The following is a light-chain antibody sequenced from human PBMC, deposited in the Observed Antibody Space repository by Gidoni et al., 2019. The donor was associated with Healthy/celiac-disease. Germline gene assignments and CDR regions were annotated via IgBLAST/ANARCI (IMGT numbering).Light chain of an antibody. J-gene: IGLJ2*01. CDR1: SSDIGGYNY. CDR3: SSYTSSSTLV. V-gene: IGLV2-14*01. CDR2: YVS. Sequence: QSALTQPASVSGSPGQSITISCTGPSSDIGGYNYVSWYQQHPGKAPKLMIYYVSNRPSGVSNRFSGSKSGNTASLTISGLQAEDEADYYCSSYTSSSTLVFGGGTKLTVL.